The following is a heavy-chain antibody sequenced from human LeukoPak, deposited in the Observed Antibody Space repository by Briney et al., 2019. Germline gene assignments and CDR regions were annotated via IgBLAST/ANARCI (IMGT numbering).Heavy chain of an antibody. CDR3: AREGYYGSGRPFDY. J-gene: IGHJ4*02. D-gene: IGHD3-10*01. CDR1: GFTFSSCA. Sequence: GGSLRLSCAASGFTFSSCAMSWVRQAPGKGLEWVSAISGGGSSTYYADSVKGRFTISRDKSKNTLYLQMNSLRAEDTAVYYCAREGYYGSGRPFDYWGQGTLVTVSS. V-gene: IGHV3-23*01. CDR2: ISGGGSST.